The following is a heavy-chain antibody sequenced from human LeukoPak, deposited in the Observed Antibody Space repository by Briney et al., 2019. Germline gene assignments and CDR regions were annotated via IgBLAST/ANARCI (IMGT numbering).Heavy chain of an antibody. CDR3: TRDSGLTGYDLLDY. V-gene: IGHV3-7*01. D-gene: IGHD5-12*01. J-gene: IGHJ4*02. Sequence: GGSLRLSCAASGFPFRTYWITWVRQAPGKGLEWVANIKNDGSEKYYVDSVKGRFTISRDNAENSLFLQMNSLRVEDTAIYYCTRDSGLTGYDLLDYWGQGTLVTVSS. CDR1: GFPFRTYW. CDR2: IKNDGSEK.